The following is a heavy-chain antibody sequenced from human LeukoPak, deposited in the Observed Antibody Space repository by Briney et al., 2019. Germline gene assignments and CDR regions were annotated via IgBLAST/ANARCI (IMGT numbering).Heavy chain of an antibody. V-gene: IGHV4-38-2*02. J-gene: IGHJ4*02. CDR3: ARDWGLDIVATHFDY. D-gene: IGHD5-12*01. CDR2: IYHSGST. CDR1: GYSISSGYY. Sequence: PSETLSLTCTVSGYSISSGYYWGWIRQPPGKGLEWIGSIYHSGSTYYNPSLKSRVTISVDTSKNQFSLKLSSVTAADTAVYYCARDWGLDIVATHFDYWGQGTLVTVSS.